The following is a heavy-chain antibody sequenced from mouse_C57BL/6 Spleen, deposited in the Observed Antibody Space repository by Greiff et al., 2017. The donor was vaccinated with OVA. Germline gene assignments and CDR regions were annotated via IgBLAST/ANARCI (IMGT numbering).Heavy chain of an antibody. CDR2: INPSNGGT. Sequence: VQLQQPGTELVKPGASVKLSCKASGYTFTSYWMHWVKQRPGQGLEWIRNINPSNGGTNYNEKFKSKATLTVDKSSSTAYMQLSSLTSEDSAVYYCATYDGYHRRYYFDYWGQGTTLTVSS. CDR3: ATYDGYHRRYYFDY. V-gene: IGHV1-53*01. J-gene: IGHJ2*01. CDR1: GYTFTSYW. D-gene: IGHD2-3*01.